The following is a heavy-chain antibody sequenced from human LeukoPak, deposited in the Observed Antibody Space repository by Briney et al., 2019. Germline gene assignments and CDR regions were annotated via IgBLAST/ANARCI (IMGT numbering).Heavy chain of an antibody. CDR1: GGSISSYY. J-gene: IGHJ2*01. D-gene: IGHD3-22*01. CDR2: IYYSGST. V-gene: IGHV4-59*01. CDR3: ARGGQQTYYYDSSGYYLLKTDWYFDL. Sequence: PSETLSLTCTVSGGSISSYYWSWIRQPPGKGLEWIGYIYYSGSTNYNPSLKSRVTISVDTSKNQFSLKLSSVTAADTAVYYCARGGQQTYYYDSSGYYLLKTDWYFDLWGRGTLVTVSS.